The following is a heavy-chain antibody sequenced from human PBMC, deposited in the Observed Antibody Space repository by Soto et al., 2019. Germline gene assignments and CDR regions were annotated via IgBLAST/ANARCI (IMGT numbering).Heavy chain of an antibody. CDR2: IYYSGST. D-gene: IGHD6-13*01. V-gene: IGHV4-59*01. J-gene: IGHJ4*02. CDR1: GGSISSYY. CDR3: ARETGVAASSFDY. Sequence: ETLSLTCTVSGGSISSYYWSWIRQPPGKGLEWIGYIYYSGSTNYNPSLKSRVTISVDTSKNQFSLKLSSVTAADTAVYYCARETGVAASSFDYWGQGTLVTVSS.